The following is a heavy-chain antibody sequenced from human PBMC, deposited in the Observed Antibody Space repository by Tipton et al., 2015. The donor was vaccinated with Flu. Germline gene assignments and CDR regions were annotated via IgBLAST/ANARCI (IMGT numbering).Heavy chain of an antibody. CDR2: INHSGST. D-gene: IGHD4-17*01. V-gene: IGHV4-34*01. J-gene: IGHJ6*02. CDR3: ARVWYGDYVSAYYYYGMDV. CDR1: GGSFSGYY. Sequence: TLSLTCAVYGGSFSGYYWSWIRQPPGKGLEWIGEINHSGSTNYNPSLKSRVTISVDTSKNQFSLKLSSVTAADTAVYYCARVWYGDYVSAYYYYGMDVWGQGTTVTVSS.